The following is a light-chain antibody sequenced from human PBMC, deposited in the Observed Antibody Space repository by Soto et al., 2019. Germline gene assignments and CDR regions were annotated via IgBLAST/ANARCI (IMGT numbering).Light chain of an antibody. CDR1: QSVSSSY. V-gene: IGKV3-20*01. CDR3: QQYGSSPRT. CDR2: CAS. Sequence: EIVLTQSPGTLSLSPGERATLSCRASQSVSSSYLAWYQQKPGQAPRLLIYCASSMATGIPDRFSGSGSGTDFTLPISRLDPEDFAVYFCQQYGSSPRTFGQGTQVDIK. J-gene: IGKJ1*01.